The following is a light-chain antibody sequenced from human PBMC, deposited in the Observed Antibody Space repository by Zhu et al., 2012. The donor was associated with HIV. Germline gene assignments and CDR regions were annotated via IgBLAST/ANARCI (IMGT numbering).Light chain of an antibody. V-gene: IGKV3-20*01. Sequence: VMTQSPATLSVSPGEPEKRLPHPRKAAGRASESVRTNLAWYQQKPGQPPRLLIYSASRRVTGIPDRFSGSGSGTDFTLTISRLEPEDFAVYYCQHYVPSPMYTFGLGDQAGDQT. J-gene: IGKJ2*01. CDR1: ESVRTN. CDR3: QHYVPSPMYT. CDR2: SAS.